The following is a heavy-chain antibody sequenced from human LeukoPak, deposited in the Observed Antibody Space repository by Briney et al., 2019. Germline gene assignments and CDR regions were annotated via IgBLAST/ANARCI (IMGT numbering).Heavy chain of an antibody. D-gene: IGHD5-18*01. CDR3: AETPGRGYSYGPTIHFDY. CDR1: GGSISSSSYY. CDR2: IYYSGST. Sequence: SETLSLTCTVSGGSISSSSYYWGWIHQPPGKGLEWIGSIYYSGSTYYNPSLKGRVTISVDTSKNQFSLKLSSVTAADTAVYYCAETPGRGYSYGPTIHFDYWGQGTLVTVSS. V-gene: IGHV4-39*07. J-gene: IGHJ4*02.